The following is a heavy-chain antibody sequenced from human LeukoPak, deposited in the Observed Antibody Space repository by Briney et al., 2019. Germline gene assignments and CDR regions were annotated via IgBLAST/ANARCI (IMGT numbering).Heavy chain of an antibody. V-gene: IGHV5-51*01. J-gene: IGHJ3*02. D-gene: IGHD2-2*01. CDR3: ARPVNCSSTSCVTPGAFDI. CDR1: GYSFTSYW. CDR2: IYPGDSDT. Sequence: GESLKISCKGSGYSFTSYWIGWVRQMPGKGLEWMGIIYPGDSDTRYSPSFQGQVTISADKSISTAYPQWSSLKASDTAMYYCARPVNCSSTSCVTPGAFDIWGQGTMVTVSS.